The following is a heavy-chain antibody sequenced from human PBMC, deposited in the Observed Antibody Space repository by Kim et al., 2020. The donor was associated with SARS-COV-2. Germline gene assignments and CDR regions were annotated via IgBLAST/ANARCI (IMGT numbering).Heavy chain of an antibody. CDR1: GYTFTSYA. CDR3: ARDGQWEHHYYYYGMDV. CDR2: INAGNGNT. D-gene: IGHD1-26*01. J-gene: IGHJ6*02. Sequence: ASVKVSCKASGYTFTSYAMHWVRQAPGQRLEWMGWINAGNGNTNYSQKFQGRVTITRDTSASTAYMELSSLRSEDTAVYYCARDGQWEHHYYYYGMDVWGQGTTVTVSS. V-gene: IGHV1-3*01.